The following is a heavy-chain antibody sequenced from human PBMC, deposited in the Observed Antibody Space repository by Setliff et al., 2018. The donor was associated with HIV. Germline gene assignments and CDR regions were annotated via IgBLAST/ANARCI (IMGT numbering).Heavy chain of an antibody. CDR2: IHYSGST. Sequence: PSETLSLTCTVSGGSISSSTYYWGWIRQPPGRGLEWIGSIHYSGSTYYNPSLKSRVTISVDTSKNQFSLKLSSVTAADTAVYYCARNLLHYFDYWGQGTLVTVSS. V-gene: IGHV4-39*07. J-gene: IGHJ4*02. CDR3: ARNLLHYFDY. CDR1: GGSISSSTYY.